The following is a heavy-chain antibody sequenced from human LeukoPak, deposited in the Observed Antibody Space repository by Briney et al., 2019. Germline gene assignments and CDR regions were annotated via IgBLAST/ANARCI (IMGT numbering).Heavy chain of an antibody. CDR1: GGSFSGYY. Sequence: SETLSLTCAVYGGSFSGYYWSWIRQPPGKGLEWIGEINHSGSTNYNPSLKSRVTISVDTSKNQFSLKLSSVTAADTAVYYCARGPRYSSPSHRWFDPWGQGTLVTVSS. J-gene: IGHJ5*02. CDR2: INHSGST. CDR3: ARGPRYSSPSHRWFDP. V-gene: IGHV4-34*01. D-gene: IGHD6-6*01.